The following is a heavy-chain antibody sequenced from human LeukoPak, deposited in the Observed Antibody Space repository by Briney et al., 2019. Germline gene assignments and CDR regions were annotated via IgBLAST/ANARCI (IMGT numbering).Heavy chain of an antibody. V-gene: IGHV3-23*01. CDR2: ISGSGGST. CDR1: GFTFSSYA. Sequence: GGSLRLSCAASGFTFSSYAMSWVRQAPGKGLEWVSAISGSGGSTYYADSVKGRFTISRDNSKNTLYLQMNSPRAEDTAVYYCAKREEMATNPNDYWGQGTLVTVSS. J-gene: IGHJ4*02. D-gene: IGHD5-24*01. CDR3: AKREEMATNPNDY.